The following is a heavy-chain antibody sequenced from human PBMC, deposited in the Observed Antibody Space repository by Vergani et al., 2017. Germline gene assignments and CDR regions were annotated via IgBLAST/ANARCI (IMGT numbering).Heavy chain of an antibody. J-gene: IGHJ4*02. D-gene: IGHD2-21*01. Sequence: DVHLAESGGGFFQPGGSLRLSCVASGFSLSHYWMTWVRQAPGKGLEWVANIKEDGSEIFYVDSVKGRFTISRDNVKNSLYLQMNRLRVDDTAVYYCGRRASIIDYWGQGTLVSVSS. CDR1: GFSLSHYW. V-gene: IGHV3-7*01. CDR2: IKEDGSEI. CDR3: GRRASIIDY.